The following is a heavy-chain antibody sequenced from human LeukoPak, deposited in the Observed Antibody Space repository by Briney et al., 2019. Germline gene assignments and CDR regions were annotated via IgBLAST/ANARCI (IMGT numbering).Heavy chain of an antibody. Sequence: SETLSLTCTVSGGSISSYYWSWIRQPPGKGLEWIGYIYYSGSTNYNPSLKSRATISVDTSKNQFSLKLSSVTAADTAVYYCASSNYDFWSGYYQANNWFDPWGQGTLVTVSS. D-gene: IGHD3-3*01. J-gene: IGHJ5*02. CDR3: ASSNYDFWSGYYQANNWFDP. V-gene: IGHV4-59*01. CDR1: GGSISSYY. CDR2: IYYSGST.